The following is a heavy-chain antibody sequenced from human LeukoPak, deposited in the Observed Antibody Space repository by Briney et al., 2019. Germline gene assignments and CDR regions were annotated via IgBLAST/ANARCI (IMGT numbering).Heavy chain of an antibody. J-gene: IGHJ5*02. D-gene: IGHD6-13*01. CDR3: AKVPLSAAGGWFDP. CDR2: ISGSGGNT. Sequence: PGGSLRLSCAASGFTFSSCAMSWVRQAPGKGLELVSAISGSGGNTYYADSVKGRFTISRDNSKNTLYLQMNSLGAEDTAVYYCAKVPLSAAGGWFDPWGQGTLVTVSS. V-gene: IGHV3-23*01. CDR1: GFTFSSCA.